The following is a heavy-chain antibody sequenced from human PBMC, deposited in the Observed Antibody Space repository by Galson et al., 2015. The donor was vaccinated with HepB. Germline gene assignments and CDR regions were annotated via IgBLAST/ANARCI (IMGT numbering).Heavy chain of an antibody. CDR1: GFTFSSYG. V-gene: IGHV3-30*02. J-gene: IGHJ4*02. CDR2: IRYDGSNK. D-gene: IGHD6-13*01. CDR3: ASQPTIAAAVTMVDY. Sequence: SLRLSCAASGFTFSSYGMHWVRQAPGKGLEWVAFIRYDGSNKYYADPVKGRFTISRDNSKNTLYLQMNSLRAEDTAVYYCASQPTIAAAVTMVDYWGQGTLVTVSS.